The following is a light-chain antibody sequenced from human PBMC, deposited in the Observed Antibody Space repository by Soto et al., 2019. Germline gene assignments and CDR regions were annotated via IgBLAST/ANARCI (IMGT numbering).Light chain of an antibody. CDR3: QQYKSYSWT. CDR2: EAS. V-gene: IGKV1-5*01. CDR1: QSISSY. Sequence: DIHMTQSPSSLSSSLVDRVAITCRASQSISSYLNWYQQKPGKAPKVLIYEASSLDSGVPSRFSGSGSGTEFTLTISSLQPDDYATYYCQQYKSYSWTLGQGTKVDI. J-gene: IGKJ1*01.